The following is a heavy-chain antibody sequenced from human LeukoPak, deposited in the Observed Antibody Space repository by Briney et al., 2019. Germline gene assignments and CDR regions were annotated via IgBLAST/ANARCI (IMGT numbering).Heavy chain of an antibody. V-gene: IGHV3-23*01. CDR2: ISGHGGST. D-gene: IGHD3-16*01. CDR3: AKGRYAEIDY. J-gene: IGHJ4*02. Sequence: GGSLRLSCAASGFTFSSYAMSWVRQAPGKGLEWVSAISGHGGSTYYADSVKGRFNIYRDNSKNTLYLQMHSLRAEDTAVYYCAKGRYAEIDYWGQGTLVTVSS. CDR1: GFTFSSYA.